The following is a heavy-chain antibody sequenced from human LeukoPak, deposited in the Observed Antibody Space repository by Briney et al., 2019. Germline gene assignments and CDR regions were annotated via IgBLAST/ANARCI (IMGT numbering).Heavy chain of an antibody. CDR3: AKGRVTAAGPSD. J-gene: IGHJ4*02. Sequence: GGSLRLSCAASGFTFSSYAMSWVGQAPGKGLEWVSGISGSGGSTYYADSVKGRFTISRDNSKSTLHLQMNSLRAEDTAVYYCAKGRVTAAGPSDWGQGTLVTVSS. CDR1: GFTFSSYA. CDR2: ISGSGGST. D-gene: IGHD6-13*01. V-gene: IGHV3-23*01.